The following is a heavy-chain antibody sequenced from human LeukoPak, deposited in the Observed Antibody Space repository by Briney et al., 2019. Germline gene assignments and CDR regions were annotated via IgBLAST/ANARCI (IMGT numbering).Heavy chain of an antibody. CDR1: GGSISSYY. CDR3: ARAIAAADHFDY. Sequence: SSETLSLTCTVSGGSISSYYWSWIRQPPGKGLEWIGYIYYSGSTNYNPFLKSRVTISVDTSKNQFSLKLSSVTAADTAVYYCARAIAAADHFDYWGQGTLVTVSS. V-gene: IGHV4-59*01. J-gene: IGHJ4*02. CDR2: IYYSGST. D-gene: IGHD6-13*01.